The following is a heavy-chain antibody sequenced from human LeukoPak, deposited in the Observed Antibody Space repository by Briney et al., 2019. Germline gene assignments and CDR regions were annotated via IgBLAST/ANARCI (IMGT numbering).Heavy chain of an antibody. Sequence: GGSLRLSCAASGFTFSDYYMTWIRQAPGKGLEWVSSISSGSTYTNYADSVKGRFTISRDNAKNSLYLQMNSLRVEDTAVYYCARNGDSGYDRLNWFDPWGQGTLVTVSS. J-gene: IGHJ5*02. V-gene: IGHV3-11*03. D-gene: IGHD5-12*01. CDR3: ARNGDSGYDRLNWFDP. CDR2: ISSGSTYT. CDR1: GFTFSDYY.